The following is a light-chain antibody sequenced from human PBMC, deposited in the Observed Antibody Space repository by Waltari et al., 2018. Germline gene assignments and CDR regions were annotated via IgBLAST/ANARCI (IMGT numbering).Light chain of an antibody. CDR3: QQYNNWPPIT. Sequence: EIVMTQSPVTLSVSPGEGATLSCRASQDIGTNLAWYHQRPGQAPRLLMYGASTRDPGVPVRFSGSGSATVFTPTISSLQSEDFGIYYCQQYNNWPPITFGQGTRLEIK. CDR1: QDIGTN. V-gene: IGKV3-15*01. CDR2: GAS. J-gene: IGKJ5*01.